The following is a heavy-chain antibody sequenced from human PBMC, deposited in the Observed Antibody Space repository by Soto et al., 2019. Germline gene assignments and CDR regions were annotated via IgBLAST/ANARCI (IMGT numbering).Heavy chain of an antibody. D-gene: IGHD2-15*01. J-gene: IGHJ4*02. CDR2: IWYDGSNK. CDR3: ARGYCSGGSCYGGYYFDY. V-gene: IGHV3-33*01. Sequence: LRLSCAASGFTFSSYGMHWVRQAPGKGLEWVAVIWYDGSNKYYADSVKGRFTISRDNSKNTLYLQMNSLRAEDTAVYYCARGYCSGGSCYGGYYFDYWGQGTLVTVSS. CDR1: GFTFSSYG.